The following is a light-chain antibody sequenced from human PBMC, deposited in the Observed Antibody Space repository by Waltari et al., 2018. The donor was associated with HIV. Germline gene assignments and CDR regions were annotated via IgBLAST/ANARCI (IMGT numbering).Light chain of an antibody. CDR3: QSFDTSLGVV. J-gene: IGLJ2*01. V-gene: IGLV1-40*01. CDR1: NSNIRAGYD. Sequence: QSVLMQPPSVSGAPGQRVTMSCAGTNSNIRAGYDLHWYQQLPVTAPKFIIYANDNGPSGVPDRFSGSKSGTSASLAITGLQAEDEADYYCQSFDTSLGVVFGGGTKVTVL. CDR2: AND.